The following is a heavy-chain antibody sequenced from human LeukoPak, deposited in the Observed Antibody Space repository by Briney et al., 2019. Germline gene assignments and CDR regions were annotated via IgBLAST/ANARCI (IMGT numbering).Heavy chain of an antibody. CDR2: IYYSGST. D-gene: IGHD3-22*01. J-gene: IGHJ4*02. Sequence: SETLSLTXTVSGGSISSSGYYWGWIRQPPGKGLEWIGSIYYSGSTYYNPSLKSRVTISVDTSKNQFSLKLSSVTAADTAVYYCARGSDYYDSSGYFYWGQGTLVTVSS. CDR1: GGSISSSGYY. V-gene: IGHV4-39*01. CDR3: ARGSDYYDSSGYFY.